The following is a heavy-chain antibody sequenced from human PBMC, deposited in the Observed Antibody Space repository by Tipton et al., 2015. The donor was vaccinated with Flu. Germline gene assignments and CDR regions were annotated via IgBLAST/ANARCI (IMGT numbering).Heavy chain of an antibody. J-gene: IGHJ5*02. CDR1: GDTISTYY. Sequence: TLSLTCTVSGDTISTYYWSWIRQPPGKGLEWLGYIFYTGSTNYNPLFKSRISISVDTSKNQLSLRLASMTAADTAMYYCTRSSPGLDPWGQGTLVTVSS. CDR3: TRSSPGLDP. V-gene: IGHV4-59*08. CDR2: IFYTGST. D-gene: IGHD2-8*02.